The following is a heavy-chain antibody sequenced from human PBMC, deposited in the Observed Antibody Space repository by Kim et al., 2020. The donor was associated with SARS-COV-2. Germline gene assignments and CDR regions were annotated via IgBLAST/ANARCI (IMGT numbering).Heavy chain of an antibody. CDR1: GFTFSSYW. Sequence: GGSLRLSCAASGFTFSSYWMHWVRQAPGKGLVWVSRINSDGSSRSYADSVKGRFTISRDNAKNTLYLQMNSLRAEDTAVYYCARDRGSSSSLRYGMDVWGQGTTVTVSS. CDR3: ARDRGSSSSLRYGMDV. V-gene: IGHV3-74*01. J-gene: IGHJ6*02. D-gene: IGHD6-6*01. CDR2: INSDGSSR.